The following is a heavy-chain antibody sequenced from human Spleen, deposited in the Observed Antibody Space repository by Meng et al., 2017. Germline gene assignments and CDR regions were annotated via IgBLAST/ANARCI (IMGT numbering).Heavy chain of an antibody. CDR2: IKSKTDGGTT. D-gene: IGHD3-9*01. CDR1: GFTFSNAW. J-gene: IGHJ4*02. V-gene: IGHV3-15*01. CDR3: ATAPGYYDTSPLDY. Sequence: EGQLVESGGDLVKPGGSLRLACAASGFTFSNAWMNWVRQAPGKGPEWVGLIKSKTDGGTTDFAAPVKGRFTISRDDSKNTLYLQMNSLKIEDTAVYHCATAPGYYDTSPLDYWGQGTLVTVSS.